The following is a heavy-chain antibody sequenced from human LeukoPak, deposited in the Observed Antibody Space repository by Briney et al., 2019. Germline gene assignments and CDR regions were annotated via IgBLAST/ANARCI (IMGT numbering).Heavy chain of an antibody. CDR3: AKGSTATITPSFDY. V-gene: IGHV3-11*01. Sequence: PGGSLRLSCTSSGFTFSDYFMSWIRQAPGKGLEWVSYISSSGSTIYYADSVKGRFTISRDNAKNSLYLQMNSLRAEDMALYYCAKGSTATITPSFDYWGQGTLVTVSS. CDR2: ISSSGSTI. D-gene: IGHD5-24*01. CDR1: GFTFSDYF. J-gene: IGHJ4*02.